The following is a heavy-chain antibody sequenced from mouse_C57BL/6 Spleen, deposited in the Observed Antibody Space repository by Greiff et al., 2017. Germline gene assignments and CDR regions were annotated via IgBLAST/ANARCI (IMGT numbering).Heavy chain of an antibody. Sequence: EVHLVESGGGLVQPGGSLSLSCAASGFTFTDYYMSWVRQPPGKALEWLGFIRNKANGYTTEYSASVKGRFTISRDNSQSILYLPMNALRAEDSATYYCARSHDGYYQYYFDYWGQGTTLTVSS. CDR2: IRNKANGYTT. V-gene: IGHV7-3*01. CDR3: ARSHDGYYQYYFDY. CDR1: GFTFTDYY. J-gene: IGHJ2*01. D-gene: IGHD2-3*01.